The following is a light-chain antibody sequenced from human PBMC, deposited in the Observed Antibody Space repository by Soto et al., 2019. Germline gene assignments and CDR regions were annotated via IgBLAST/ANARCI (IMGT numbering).Light chain of an antibody. J-gene: IGKJ1*01. CDR1: QSVSNN. CDR2: GSS. V-gene: IGKV3-15*01. CDR3: QQYGSSGT. Sequence: EIVMTQSPATLSVSPGERVTLSCRASQSVSNNLVWYQQKPGQAPRLLMYGSSIRATGIPARFSGSGSGTEFTLTISRLEPEDFAVYYCQQYGSSGTFGQGTKVDIK.